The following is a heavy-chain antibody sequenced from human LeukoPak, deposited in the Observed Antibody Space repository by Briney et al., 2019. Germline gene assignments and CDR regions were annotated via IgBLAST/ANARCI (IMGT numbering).Heavy chain of an antibody. CDR3: ARDGDYDFWSGYYTPSWFDP. Sequence: GGSLRLSCAASGFTFSSYTMNWVRQAPGKGLEWVSYSSTSSTTYYADSVKGRFTISRDNAKNSLYLQMNSLRAEDTAVYYCARDGDYDFWSGYYTPSWFDPWGQGTLVTVSS. CDR2: SSTSSTT. J-gene: IGHJ5*02. D-gene: IGHD3-3*01. CDR1: GFTFSSYT. V-gene: IGHV3-48*04.